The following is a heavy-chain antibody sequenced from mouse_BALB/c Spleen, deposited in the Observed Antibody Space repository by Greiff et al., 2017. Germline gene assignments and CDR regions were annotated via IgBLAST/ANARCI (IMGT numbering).Heavy chain of an antibody. CDR2: ISSGGGST. CDR1: GFAFSSYD. D-gene: IGHD1-3*01. J-gene: IGHJ1*01. V-gene: IGHV5-12-1*01. Sequence: EVQVVESGGGLVKPGGSLKLSCAASGFAFSSYDMSWVRQTPEKRLEWVAYISSGGGSTYYPDTVKGRFTISRDNAKNTLYLQMSSLKSEDTAMYYCARRTRGDYWYFDVWGAGTTVTVSS. CDR3: ARRTRGDYWYFDV.